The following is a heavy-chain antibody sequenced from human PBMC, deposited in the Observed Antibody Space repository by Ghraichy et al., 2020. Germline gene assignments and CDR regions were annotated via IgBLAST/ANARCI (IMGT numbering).Heavy chain of an antibody. J-gene: IGHJ4*02. D-gene: IGHD3-22*01. CDR2: IYSGGSA. V-gene: IGHV3-66*01. CDR1: GFTVSSNY. Sequence: GGSLRLSCAASGFTVSSNYMSWVRQAPGKGLEWVSIIYSGGSAFYADSVKDRFTVSRDDSKNTLFLQMNSLRTEDTAVYYCASLVYDSSGNHPGFGYWGQGTMVTVSS. CDR3: ASLVYDSSGNHPGFGY.